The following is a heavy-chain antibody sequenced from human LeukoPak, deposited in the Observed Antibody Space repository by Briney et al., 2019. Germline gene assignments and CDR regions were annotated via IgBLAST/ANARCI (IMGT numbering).Heavy chain of an antibody. CDR1: GYIFTGYY. CDR3: AKISTYYYDSSRFLGALDT. Sequence: ASVKVSCKASGYIFTGYYMHWVRQVPGQGLEWIGWINPISGGTKYAQKFQGRVTLTRDKSIKTDYMELNSLTSDDTAVYYCAKISTYYYDSSRFLGALDTWGQGTLVTVSS. CDR2: INPISGGT. V-gene: IGHV1-2*02. D-gene: IGHD3-22*01. J-gene: IGHJ3*02.